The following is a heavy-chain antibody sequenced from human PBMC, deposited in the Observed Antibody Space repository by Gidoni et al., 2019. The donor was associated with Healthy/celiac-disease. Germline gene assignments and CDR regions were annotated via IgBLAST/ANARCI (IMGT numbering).Heavy chain of an antibody. CDR3: ARDLSMDV. Sequence: EVQLVASGGGLVQRGGSLRLSGAAYGFTFSSYDMHWVRQATGKGVAWVSAIGTAGHTYYPGSVKGRFTISRENAKNSLYLQMNSLRAGDTAVYYCARDLSMDVWGQGTTVTVSS. J-gene: IGHJ6*02. CDR1: GFTFSSYD. CDR2: IGTAGHT. V-gene: IGHV3-13*01.